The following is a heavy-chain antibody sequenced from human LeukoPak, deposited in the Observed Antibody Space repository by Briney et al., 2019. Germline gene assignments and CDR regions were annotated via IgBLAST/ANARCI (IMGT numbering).Heavy chain of an antibody. Sequence: GGSLRLSCAASGFTFSSYSMNWVRQAPGKGLEWVSSISSSSSYIYYADSVKGRFTISRDNAKNSLYLQMNSLRAEDTAVYYCAKDAVVDTAMALFDYWGQGTLVTVSS. V-gene: IGHV3-21*04. J-gene: IGHJ4*02. D-gene: IGHD5-18*01. CDR1: GFTFSSYS. CDR3: AKDAVVDTAMALFDY. CDR2: ISSSSSYI.